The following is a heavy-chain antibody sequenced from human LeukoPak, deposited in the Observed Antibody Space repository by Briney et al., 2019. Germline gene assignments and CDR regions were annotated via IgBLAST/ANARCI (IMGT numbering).Heavy chain of an antibody. CDR2: IIPIFGTA. D-gene: IGHD1-7*01. Sequence: GASVKVSCKASGGTSISYAISWVRQAPGQGLEWMGGIIPIFGTANYAQKFQGRVTITTDESTSTAYMELSSLRSEDTAVYYCARGNWNYASVRFDPWGQGTLVTVSS. CDR3: ARGNWNYASVRFDP. J-gene: IGHJ5*02. CDR1: GGTSISYA. V-gene: IGHV1-69*05.